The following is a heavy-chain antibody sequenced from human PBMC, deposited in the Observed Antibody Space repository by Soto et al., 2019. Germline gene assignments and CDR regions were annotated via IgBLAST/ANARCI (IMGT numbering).Heavy chain of an antibody. Sequence: GGSLRLSCAASGFTFSSYSMNWVRQAPGKGLEWVSSISSSSSYIYYADSVKGRFTISRDNAKNSLYLQMNSLRAEDTAVYYCARVLRPGRLSSGWYVGDYYGMDVWGQGTTVTVSS. CDR2: ISSSSSYI. CDR3: ARVLRPGRLSSGWYVGDYYGMDV. D-gene: IGHD6-19*01. J-gene: IGHJ6*02. CDR1: GFTFSSYS. V-gene: IGHV3-21*01.